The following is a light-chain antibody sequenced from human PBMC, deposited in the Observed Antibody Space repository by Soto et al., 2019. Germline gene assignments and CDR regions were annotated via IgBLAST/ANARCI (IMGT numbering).Light chain of an antibody. Sequence: QSVLTQPPSVSAAPGQRVTISCSGSNSNIANNYVSWYQHLPGTGPKLLIYDNNKRPSGISDRFSASKSGTSATLAITGLQTGDEGHYYCGTWDRILRIGVFGGGTKLTVL. V-gene: IGLV1-51*01. CDR2: DNN. J-gene: IGLJ3*02. CDR3: GTWDRILRIGV. CDR1: NSNIANNY.